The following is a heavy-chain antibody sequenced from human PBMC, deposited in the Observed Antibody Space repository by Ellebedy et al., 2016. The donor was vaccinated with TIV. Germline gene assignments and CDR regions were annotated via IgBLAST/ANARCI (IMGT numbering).Heavy chain of an antibody. Sequence: AASVKVSCKASGYTFTSYDINWVRQATAQGPEWMGWMSPSNGGSGYSQKFQGRVTMTRDISVSTAYMELSNLTPDDTAVYYCARGIAAGVDYWGQGTLVTVSS. J-gene: IGHJ4*02. CDR1: GYTFTSYD. CDR2: MSPSNGGS. CDR3: ARGIAAGVDY. D-gene: IGHD6-13*01. V-gene: IGHV1-8*01.